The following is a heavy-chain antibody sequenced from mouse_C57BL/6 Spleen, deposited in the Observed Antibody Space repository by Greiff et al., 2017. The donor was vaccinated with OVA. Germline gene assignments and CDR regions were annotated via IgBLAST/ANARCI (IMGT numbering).Heavy chain of an antibody. D-gene: IGHD2-4*01. CDR1: GYTFTDYY. J-gene: IGHJ3*01. CDR3: ASRREDYPFAY. Sequence: VQLQQSGPELVKPGASVKISCKASGYTFTDYYMNWVKQSHGKSLEWIGDINPNNGGTSYNQKFKGKATLTVDKSSSTAYMELRSLTSEDSAVYYCASRREDYPFAYWGQGTLVTVSA. CDR2: INPNNGGT. V-gene: IGHV1-26*01.